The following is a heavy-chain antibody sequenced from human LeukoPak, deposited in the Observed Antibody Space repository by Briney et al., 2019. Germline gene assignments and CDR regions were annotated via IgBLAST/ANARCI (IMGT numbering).Heavy chain of an antibody. J-gene: IGHJ3*02. CDR3: ARDREGYYDILTGYYGVGAFDI. Sequence: GASVKVSCKASGYTFTGYYMHWVRQAPGQGLGWMGWINPNSGGTNYAQKFQSRVTMTRDTSISTAYMELSRLRSDDTAVYYCARDREGYYDILTGYYGVGAFDIWGQGTMVTVSS. CDR2: INPNSGGT. V-gene: IGHV1-2*02. CDR1: GYTFTGYY. D-gene: IGHD3-9*01.